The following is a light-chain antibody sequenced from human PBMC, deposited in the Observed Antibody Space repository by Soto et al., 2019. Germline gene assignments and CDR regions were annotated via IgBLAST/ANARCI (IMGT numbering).Light chain of an antibody. J-gene: IGLJ2*01. CDR3: AAWDDSLSGPRVV. V-gene: IGLV1-47*01. CDR2: RNN. CDR1: SSNIGSNY. Sequence: QSVLTQPPSASGTPGQRVTISCSGSSSNIGSNYVYWYQQLPGTAPKLLIYRNNQRPSGVPDRFSGSKSGTSASLAISGLRSEHEADYYCAAWDDSLSGPRVVFGGGTKLTVL.